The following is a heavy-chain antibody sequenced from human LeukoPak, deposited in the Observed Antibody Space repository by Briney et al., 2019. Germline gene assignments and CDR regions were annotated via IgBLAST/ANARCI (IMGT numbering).Heavy chain of an antibody. D-gene: IGHD3-10*01. CDR3: ARSVNYYGSGSYPFHFDY. V-gene: IGHV3-7*01. J-gene: IGHJ4*02. CDR2: IKQDGSEK. Sequence: PGGSLRLSCAASGFTFSSYWMSWVRQAPGKGLEWVANIKQDGSEKYYVDSVKGRFTISRDNAKNSLYLQMNSLRAEDTAVYYCARSVNYYGSGSYPFHFDYWGQGTLDTVSS. CDR1: GFTFSSYW.